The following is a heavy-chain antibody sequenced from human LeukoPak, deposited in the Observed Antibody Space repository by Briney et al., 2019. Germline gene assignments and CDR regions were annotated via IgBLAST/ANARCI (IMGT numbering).Heavy chain of an antibody. Sequence: SETLSLTCSVSGASITSYYWTWMRQPPGKGLEWIGYIYHSGGTNYNPSLKSRVSISVDPSDNHFSLKLHSVTPADTAVYYCARVGSGWSGYFFDDWGQGTLVTVST. D-gene: IGHD6-19*01. CDR2: IYHSGGT. CDR1: GASITSYY. CDR3: ARVGSGWSGYFFDD. J-gene: IGHJ4*02. V-gene: IGHV4-59*01.